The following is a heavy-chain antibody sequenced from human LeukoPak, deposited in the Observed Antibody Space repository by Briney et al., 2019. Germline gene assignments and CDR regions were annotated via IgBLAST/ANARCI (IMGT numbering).Heavy chain of an antibody. D-gene: IGHD1-26*01. J-gene: IGHJ4*02. V-gene: IGHV5-51*04. Sequence: GESLKISCKGSANSFTSQWIGRVRQMAGKGREGVGLLNPCASDTNYGPSFEGDATISADKPLTTAYLQWSSLQASDTAMYYCGGGERSYLFDNWGQGSLVTVSS. CDR3: GGGERSYLFDN. CDR2: LNPCASDT. CDR1: ANSFTSQW.